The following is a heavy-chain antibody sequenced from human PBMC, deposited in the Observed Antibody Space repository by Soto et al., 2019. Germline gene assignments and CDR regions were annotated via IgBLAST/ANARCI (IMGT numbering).Heavy chain of an antibody. Sequence: GGSLRLSCAASGFTFSSYAMSWVRQAPGKGLEWASSISGSGGSTYHADSVKGRFTISRDNSKNTLYLQMNSLRAEDTAVYYCAKDRQGWLRPDAFDIWGQGTMVTVSS. D-gene: IGHD5-12*01. CDR3: AKDRQGWLRPDAFDI. V-gene: IGHV3-23*01. CDR1: GFTFSSYA. J-gene: IGHJ3*02. CDR2: ISGSGGST.